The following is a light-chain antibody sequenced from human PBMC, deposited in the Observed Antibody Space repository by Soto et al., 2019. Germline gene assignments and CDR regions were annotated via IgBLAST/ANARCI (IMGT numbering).Light chain of an antibody. V-gene: IGKV3-11*01. J-gene: IGKJ5*01. Sequence: EIVMTQSPASLSVTPGERVTLSCRASQSVNRQVLWYQHRPGHAPRLLIYDASNRATGIPARFSRSGSGTDFTLTISSLEPEDFAVYYCQQRSNWRITFGHGTRPEIK. CDR2: DAS. CDR1: QSVNRQ. CDR3: QQRSNWRIT.